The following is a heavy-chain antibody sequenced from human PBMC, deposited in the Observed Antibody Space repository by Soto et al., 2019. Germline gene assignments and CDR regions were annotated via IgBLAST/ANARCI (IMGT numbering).Heavy chain of an antibody. D-gene: IGHD3-10*01. CDR2: ISAYNGNT. V-gene: IGHV1-18*01. CDR1: GYTFTSYG. CDR3: ARGTSEYGSGSYYYYMDV. Sequence: QVQLVQSGAEVKKPGASVKVSCKASGYTFTSYGISWVRQAPGQGLEWMGWISAYNGNTNYAQKLHGRVTMTTDTSTSTAYMELRSLRSDDTAVYYCARGTSEYGSGSYYYYMDVWGKGTTVTVSS. J-gene: IGHJ6*03.